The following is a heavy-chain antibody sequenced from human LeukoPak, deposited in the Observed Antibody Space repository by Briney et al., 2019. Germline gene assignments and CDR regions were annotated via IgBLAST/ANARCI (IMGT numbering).Heavy chain of an antibody. Sequence: SETLSLTCAVYGGSFSGYYWSWIRQPPGKGLEWIGEINHSGSTNYNPSLKSRVTISVDTSKNQFSLKLSSVTAADTAVYYCARGYYDFWSGYSEIDYWGQGTLVTISS. CDR1: GGSFSGYY. CDR3: ARGYYDFWSGYSEIDY. V-gene: IGHV4-34*01. D-gene: IGHD3-3*01. J-gene: IGHJ4*02. CDR2: INHSGST.